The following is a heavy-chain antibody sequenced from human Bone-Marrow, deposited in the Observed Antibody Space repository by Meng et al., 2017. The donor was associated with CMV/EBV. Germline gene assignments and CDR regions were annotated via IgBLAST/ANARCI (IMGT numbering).Heavy chain of an antibody. CDR1: GFTFRTYW. CDR2: IRYDGSNK. CDR3: AKARVIYCSSTSCYWPDAFDI. V-gene: IGHV3-30*02. D-gene: IGHD2-2*01. Sequence: GESLKISCAASGFTFRTYWMHWVRQAPGKGLEWVAFIRYDGSNKYYADSVKGRFTISRDNSKNTLYLQMNSLRAEDTAVYYCAKARVIYCSSTSCYWPDAFDIWGQGTMVTVSS. J-gene: IGHJ3*02.